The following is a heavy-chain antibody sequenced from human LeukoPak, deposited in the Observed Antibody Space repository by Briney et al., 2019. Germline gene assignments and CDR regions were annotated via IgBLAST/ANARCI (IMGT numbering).Heavy chain of an antibody. CDR2: SYHTGST. Sequence: PSETLSLTCTVSGYSITSGYYWGWIRQTPGKGLEWIGSSYHTGSTLYNPSLKSRVTISVDPSKNQFSLKLSSVIVADTAVYYCASLNGSGYYFDYWGQGTLVIVSS. CDR1: GYSITSGYY. D-gene: IGHD3-3*01. V-gene: IGHV4-38-2*02. CDR3: ASLNGSGYYFDY. J-gene: IGHJ4*02.